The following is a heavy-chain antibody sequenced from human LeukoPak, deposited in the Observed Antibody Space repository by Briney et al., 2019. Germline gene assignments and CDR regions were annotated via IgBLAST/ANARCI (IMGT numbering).Heavy chain of an antibody. CDR3: ARNPRVGAVADIDFDY. CDR1: GFTFSNYA. J-gene: IGHJ4*02. Sequence: GGSLRLSCAASGFTFSNYAMSWVRQAPGKGLEWVAVISYDGSNKYYADSVKGRFTISRDNSKNTLYLQMNSLRAEDTAVYYCARNPRVGAVADIDFDYWGQGTLVTVSS. D-gene: IGHD6-19*01. CDR2: ISYDGSNK. V-gene: IGHV3-30*04.